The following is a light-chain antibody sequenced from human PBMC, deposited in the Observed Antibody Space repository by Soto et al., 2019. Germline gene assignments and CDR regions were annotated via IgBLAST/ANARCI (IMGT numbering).Light chain of an antibody. V-gene: IGLV2-8*01. CDR3: CSYAGSYTYV. Sequence: QSALTQPPSASGSPGQSVAISCTGTSSDVGGYNYVSWYQQHPGKAPKLMIYEVNKRPSGVPDRFSGSKSGNTASLTVSGLQAEDEADYYCCSYAGSYTYVFGTGTKV. CDR1: SSDVGGYNY. CDR2: EVN. J-gene: IGLJ1*01.